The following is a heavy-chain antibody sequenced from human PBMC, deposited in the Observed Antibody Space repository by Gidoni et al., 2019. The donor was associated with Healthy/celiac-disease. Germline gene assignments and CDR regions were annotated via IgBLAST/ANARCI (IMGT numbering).Heavy chain of an antibody. V-gene: IGHV3-7*03. D-gene: IGHD1-1*01. CDR3: AREVLEYYYYYYMDV. Sequence: EVQLVESGGGLVQPGGSLGLPCRASAFTFRRYWMSWVRQAPGKGLEWVANIKQDGSEKYYVDSVKGRFTISRDNAKNSLYLQMNSLRAEDTAVYYCAREVLEYYYYYYMDVWGKGTTVTVSS. CDR1: AFTFRRYW. J-gene: IGHJ6*03. CDR2: IKQDGSEK.